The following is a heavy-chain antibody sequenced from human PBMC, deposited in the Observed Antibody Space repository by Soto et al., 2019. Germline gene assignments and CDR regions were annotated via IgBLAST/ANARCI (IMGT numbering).Heavy chain of an antibody. CDR2: IIYNGAT. CDR3: ARTRNGGPWAAWF. CDR1: GASVTSGCYY. D-gene: IGHD2-15*01. Sequence: PSETLSLTCTVSGASVTSGCYYWSWIRQPPGKGLEWIGFIIYNGATKYNPSLESRVTMSVDTSKNQFLLKLSSVTAADTAVYYCARTRNGGPWAAWFWGQGTLVTVSS. V-gene: IGHV4-61*01. J-gene: IGHJ4*02.